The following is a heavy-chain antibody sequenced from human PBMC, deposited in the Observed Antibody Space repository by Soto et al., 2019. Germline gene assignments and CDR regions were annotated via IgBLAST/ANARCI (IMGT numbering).Heavy chain of an antibody. D-gene: IGHD1-26*01. CDR2: ISASGGST. CDR3: AKDADSGYNWFDP. CDR1: VFTFSSFL. J-gene: IGHJ5*02. V-gene: IGHV3-23*01. Sequence: GSLRLSCAASVFTFSSFLMSWVRLAPGKGLEWVSAISASGGSTYYADSVKGRFAISRDNSKNTLYLQMNTLRAEDTAIYYCAKDADSGYNWFDPWGQGTRVTVSS.